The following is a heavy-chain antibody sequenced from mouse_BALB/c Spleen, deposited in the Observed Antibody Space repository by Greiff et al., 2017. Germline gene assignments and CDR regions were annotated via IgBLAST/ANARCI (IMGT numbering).Heavy chain of an antibody. CDR3: TPYGNDFDY. Sequence: EVKVEESGGGLVQPGGSMKLSCVASGFTFSNYWMNWVRQTPEKGLEWVAEIRLKSNNYATHYEVSVKGRFTISRADSKSSVYLQMNNFRAEDTGIYYCTPYGNDFDYWGQGTTLTVSS. J-gene: IGHJ2*01. CDR1: GFTFSNYW. D-gene: IGHD2-1*01. V-gene: IGHV6-6*02. CDR2: IRLKSNNYAT.